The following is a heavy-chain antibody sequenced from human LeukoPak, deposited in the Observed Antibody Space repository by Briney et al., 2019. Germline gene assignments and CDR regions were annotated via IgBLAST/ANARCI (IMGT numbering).Heavy chain of an antibody. CDR1: GGTFSSYA. D-gene: IGHD3-22*01. Sequence: SVKVSCKASGGTFSSYAISWVRQAPGQGLEWMGGIIPIFGTANYAQKFQGRVTITADESTSTAYMELSSLRSEDTAVYYCAREGPTGDSSGYYWYAFDIWGQGTMVTVSS. CDR3: AREGPTGDSSGYYWYAFDI. J-gene: IGHJ3*02. V-gene: IGHV1-69*13. CDR2: IIPIFGTA.